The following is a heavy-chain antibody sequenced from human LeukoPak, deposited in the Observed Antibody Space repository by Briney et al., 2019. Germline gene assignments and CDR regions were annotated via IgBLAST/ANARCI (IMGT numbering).Heavy chain of an antibody. V-gene: IGHV1-18*01. Sequence: ASVKVSCKASGYTFTSYGISWVRQAPGQGLEWMGWISAYNGNTNYAQKLQGRVTMTTDTSTSTAYMELRSLRSDDTAVYYCARDIAYYYDSSGYGPEYYWGQGTLVTVSS. D-gene: IGHD3-22*01. CDR1: GYTFTSYG. CDR2: ISAYNGNT. CDR3: ARDIAYYYDSSGYGPEYY. J-gene: IGHJ4*02.